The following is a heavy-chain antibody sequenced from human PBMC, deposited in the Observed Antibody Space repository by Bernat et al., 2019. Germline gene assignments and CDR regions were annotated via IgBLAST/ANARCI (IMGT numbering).Heavy chain of an antibody. CDR2: ISYDGSNK. V-gene: IGHV3-30-3*01. Sequence: QVQLVESGGGVVQPGRSLRLSCAASGFTFSSYAMHWVRQAPGKGLEWVAVISYDGSNKYYADSVKGRFTISRDNSKNTLYLQMNSLRAEDTAVYYCASPTGRYELVRSHFDYWGQGTLVTVSS. CDR3: ASPTGRYELVRSHFDY. CDR1: GFTFSSYA. J-gene: IGHJ4*02. D-gene: IGHD3-16*01.